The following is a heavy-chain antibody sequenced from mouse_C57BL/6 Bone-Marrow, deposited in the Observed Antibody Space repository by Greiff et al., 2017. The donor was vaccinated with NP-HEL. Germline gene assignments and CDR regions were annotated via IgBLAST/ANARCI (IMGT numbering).Heavy chain of an antibody. CDR3: ARAHYYSAMDY. J-gene: IGHJ4*01. CDR1: GFTFSSYA. CDR2: ISDGGSYT. Sequence: EVNVVESGGGLVKPGGSLKLSCAASGFTFSSYAMSWVRQTPEKRLEWVATISDGGSYTYYPDNVKGRFTISRDNAKNNLYLQMSHLKSEDTAMYYCARAHYYSAMDYWGQGTSVTVSS. V-gene: IGHV5-4*03.